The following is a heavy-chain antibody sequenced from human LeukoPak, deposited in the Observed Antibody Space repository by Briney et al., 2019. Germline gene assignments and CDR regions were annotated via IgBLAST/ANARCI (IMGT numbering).Heavy chain of an antibody. CDR1: GFTVSSNY. CDR2: IYSGGST. J-gene: IGHJ6*03. V-gene: IGHV3-66*01. CDR3: ARDRTGQQLISRKEYYYMDV. D-gene: IGHD4-11*01. Sequence: GGSLRLSCAAPGFTVSSNYMTWVRQAPGKGLEWVSIIYSGGSTYYADSVKGRFTISRDNSKNTLYLQMNSLRAEDTAVYYCARDRTGQQLISRKEYYYMDVWGKGTTVTISS.